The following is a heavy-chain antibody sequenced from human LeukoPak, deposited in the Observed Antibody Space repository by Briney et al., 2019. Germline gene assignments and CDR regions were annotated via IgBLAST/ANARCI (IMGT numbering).Heavy chain of an antibody. V-gene: IGHV1-46*01. D-gene: IGHD6-13*01. CDR1: GFTFINNW. Sequence: ASVKVSCKASGFTFINNWMHWVRQAPGQGLECVGLINPTGSGTLYAQKFQGRVTMTRDMSTSTDYMELSSLRFEDTAVYYCAIFPGRGAAAPLDWFDPWGQGTLVTVSS. CDR3: AIFPGRGAAAPLDWFDP. J-gene: IGHJ5*02. CDR2: INPTGSGT.